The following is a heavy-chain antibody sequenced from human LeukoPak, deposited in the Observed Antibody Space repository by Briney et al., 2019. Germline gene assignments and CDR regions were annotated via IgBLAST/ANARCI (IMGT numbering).Heavy chain of an antibody. CDR3: ARAITMVRGVLSPHYGMDV. CDR1: GYTFTGYY. Sequence: ASVKLSCKASGYTFTGYYVHWVRQAPGQGLEWMGWINPNSGGTNNAQKFQGRVTMTRDTSISTAYIELSRLRSDETAVYYCARAITMVRGVLSPHYGMDVWGQGTTVTVSS. CDR2: INPNSGGT. J-gene: IGHJ6*02. D-gene: IGHD3-10*01. V-gene: IGHV1-2*02.